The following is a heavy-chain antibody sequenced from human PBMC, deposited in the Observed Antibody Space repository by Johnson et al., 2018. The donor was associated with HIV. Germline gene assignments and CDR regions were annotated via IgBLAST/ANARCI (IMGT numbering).Heavy chain of an antibody. CDR2: TWFDGVST. CDR3: ARDSDSSSWYSEFDI. D-gene: IGHD6-13*01. J-gene: IGHJ3*02. Sequence: QVQLVESGGGVVQPGGSLRLSCAASGFTFSSYGMHWVRQAPGKGLEWVATTWFDGVSTYYAASVKGRFTISRDNARNTMFVQMKSLRAEDTAVYYCARDSDSSSWYSEFDIWGQGTMVTVSS. CDR1: GFTFSSYG. V-gene: IGHV3-33*01.